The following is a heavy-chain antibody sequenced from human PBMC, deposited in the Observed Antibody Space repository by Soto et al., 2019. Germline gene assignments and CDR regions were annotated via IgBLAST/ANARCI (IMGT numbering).Heavy chain of an antibody. D-gene: IGHD6-19*01. CDR2: VSHDGRNT. J-gene: IGHJ4*02. CDR3: AKGGRQWLVTSDFNY. V-gene: IGHV3-30*18. CDR1: GFTFSDYA. Sequence: VQLVESGGGVVQPGRSLRLSCAASGFTFSDYAMHWVRQAPGKGLEWVAVVSHDGRNTHYADSVKGRFTISRDSSKNTVSMEMTSLRAEDRAVYYCAKGGRQWLVTSDFNYWGQGALVTVSS.